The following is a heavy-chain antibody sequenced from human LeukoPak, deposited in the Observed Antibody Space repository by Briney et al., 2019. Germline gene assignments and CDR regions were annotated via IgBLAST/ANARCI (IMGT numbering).Heavy chain of an antibody. CDR3: ARAHDFWSGYYKKGRWFDP. D-gene: IGHD3-3*01. V-gene: IGHV4-38-2*01. CDR2: IYHSGST. J-gene: IGHJ5*02. CDR1: GYSISSGYY. Sequence: SETLSLTCAVSGYSISSGYYWGWIRQPPGKGLEWIGSIYHSGSTYYNPSLKSRVTISVDTSKNQFSLKLSSVTAADTAVYYCARAHDFWSGYYKKGRWFDPWGQGTLVTVSS.